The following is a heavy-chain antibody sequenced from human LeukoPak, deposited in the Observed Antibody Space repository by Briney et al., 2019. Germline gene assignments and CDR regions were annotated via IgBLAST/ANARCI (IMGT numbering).Heavy chain of an antibody. CDR3: SGCSSTSCYKADAFDI. D-gene: IGHD2-2*02. J-gene: IGHJ3*02. CDR2: IYSGGST. Sequence: GGSLRLSCAASGFTVSSNYMSWVRRAPGKGLEWLPVIYSGGSTYYADSVKGRFTISRDNSKNTLYLQMNSLRAEDTAVYYCSGCSSTSCYKADAFDIWGQGTMVTVSS. V-gene: IGHV3-53*01. CDR1: GFTVSSNY.